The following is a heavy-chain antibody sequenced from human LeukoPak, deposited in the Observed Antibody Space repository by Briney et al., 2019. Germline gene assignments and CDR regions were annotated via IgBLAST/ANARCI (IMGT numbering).Heavy chain of an antibody. CDR1: GFTFSSYG. CDR2: IRYDGSNK. V-gene: IGHV3-30*02. D-gene: IGHD6-19*01. Sequence: GGSLRLSCAASGFTFSSYGMHWVRQAPGKGLEWVAFIRYDGSNKYYADSVKGRFTISRDNFKNTLYLQMNSLRAEDTAVYYCAKEEEAVAALPVYGMDVWGQGTTVTVSS. J-gene: IGHJ6*02. CDR3: AKEEEAVAALPVYGMDV.